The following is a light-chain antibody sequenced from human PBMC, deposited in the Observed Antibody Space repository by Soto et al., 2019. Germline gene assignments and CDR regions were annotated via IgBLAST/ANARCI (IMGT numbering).Light chain of an antibody. CDR3: CSYAGSTTWV. V-gene: IGLV2-23*01. CDR2: EGS. J-gene: IGLJ3*02. Sequence: QSALTQPASVSGSPGQSITISCTGTSSDVGSYNLVSWYQQYPGKVPKVIIYEGSKRPSGVSNRFSGSKSGNTASLTISGLHAEDEADYYCCSYAGSTTWVFGGGTKLTVL. CDR1: SSDVGSYNL.